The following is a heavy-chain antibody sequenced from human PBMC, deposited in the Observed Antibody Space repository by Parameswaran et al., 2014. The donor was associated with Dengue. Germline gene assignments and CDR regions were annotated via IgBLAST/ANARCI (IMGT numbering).Heavy chain of an antibody. Sequence: VRQDARERPGVDGIIYPGDSDTRYSPSFQGQVTISADKSISTAYLQWSSLKASDTAMYYCARSGDSSGWYGAFDIWGQGTMVTVSS. D-gene: IGHD6-19*01. CDR2: IYPGDSDT. CDR3: ARSGDSSGWYGAFDI. V-gene: IGHV5-51*01. J-gene: IGHJ3*02.